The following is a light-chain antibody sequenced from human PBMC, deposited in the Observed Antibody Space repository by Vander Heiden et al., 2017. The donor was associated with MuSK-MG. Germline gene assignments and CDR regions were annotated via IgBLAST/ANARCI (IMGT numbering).Light chain of an antibody. CDR1: SSDVGGYNY. Sequence: QSALTQPRSVSGSPGQSVTLSCTGTSSDVGGYNYVSWYQQHPGKAPKLMIYDVSKRPSGVPDRFSGSKSGNTAYLTISGLQAEDEADYYCCSYAGSYTSDVVFGGGTKLTVL. CDR3: CSYAGSYTSDVV. CDR2: DVS. J-gene: IGLJ2*01. V-gene: IGLV2-11*01.